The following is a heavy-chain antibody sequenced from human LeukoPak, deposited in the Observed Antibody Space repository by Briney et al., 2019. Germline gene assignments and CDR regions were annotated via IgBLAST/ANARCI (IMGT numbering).Heavy chain of an antibody. D-gene: IGHD6-19*01. CDR2: IYYSGST. CDR3: ARRIAVAGTAWFDP. Sequence: PSETLSLTCTVSGGSISSYYWSWIRQPPGKGLEWSGYIYYSGSTNYNPSLKSRVTISVDTSKNQFSLKLSSVTAADTAVYYCARRIAVAGTAWFDPWGQGTLVTVSS. J-gene: IGHJ5*02. V-gene: IGHV4-59*08. CDR1: GGSISSYY.